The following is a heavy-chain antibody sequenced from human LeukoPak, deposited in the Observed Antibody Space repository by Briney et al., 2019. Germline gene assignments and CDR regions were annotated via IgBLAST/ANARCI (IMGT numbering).Heavy chain of an antibody. D-gene: IGHD3-9*01. V-gene: IGHV4-61*02. J-gene: IGHJ4*02. CDR2: IYTSGST. Sequence: PSETLSLTCTVSGGSISSGSYYWSWIRQPAGKGLEWIGRIYTSGSTNYNPSLKSRVTISVDTSKNQFSLKLSSVTAADTAVYYCATTSDILTRWDYWGQGTLVTVSS. CDR3: ATTSDILTRWDY. CDR1: GGSISSGSYY.